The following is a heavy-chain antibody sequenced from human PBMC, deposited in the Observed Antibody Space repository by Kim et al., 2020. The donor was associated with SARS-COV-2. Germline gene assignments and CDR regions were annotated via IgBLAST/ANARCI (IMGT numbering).Heavy chain of an antibody. CDR1: GYTFTSYG. Sequence: ASVKVSCKASGYTFTSYGISWVRQAPGQGLEWMGWISAYNGNTNYAQKLRGRVTMTTDTSTSTAYMELRSLRSDDTAVYYCARSRTYYYDSSGYSFDYWGQGTLVTVSS. D-gene: IGHD3-22*01. J-gene: IGHJ4*02. CDR2: ISAYNGNT. V-gene: IGHV1-18*01. CDR3: ARSRTYYYDSSGYSFDY.